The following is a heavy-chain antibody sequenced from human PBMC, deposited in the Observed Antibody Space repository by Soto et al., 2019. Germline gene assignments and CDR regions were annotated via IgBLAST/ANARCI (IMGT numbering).Heavy chain of an antibody. Sequence: QVQLQESGPGLVKPSGTLSLTCAVSGGSISSSNWWSWVRQPPGKGLEWIGEIYHSGSTNYNPSHKSRVTISVDKSKNQFSLKLSSVTAADTAVYYCARQAYCGGDCYSEFWYFDLWGRGTLVTVSS. CDR1: GGSISSSNW. V-gene: IGHV4-4*02. J-gene: IGHJ2*01. D-gene: IGHD2-21*02. CDR2: IYHSGST. CDR3: ARQAYCGGDCYSEFWYFDL.